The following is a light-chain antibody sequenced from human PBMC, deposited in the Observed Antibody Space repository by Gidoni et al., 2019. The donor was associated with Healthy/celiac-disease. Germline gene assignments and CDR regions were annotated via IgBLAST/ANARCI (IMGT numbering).Light chain of an antibody. CDR1: QSVSSSY. Sequence: ELVLTQSPGTLSLSPGDRATLSCRASQSVSSSYLAWYQQKPGQAPRLLIDGASSRATGIPDRFSGSGSGTDFTLTISRLEPEDFAVYYCQQYGSSPLTFGGGTKVEIK. J-gene: IGKJ4*01. V-gene: IGKV3-20*01. CDR2: GAS. CDR3: QQYGSSPLT.